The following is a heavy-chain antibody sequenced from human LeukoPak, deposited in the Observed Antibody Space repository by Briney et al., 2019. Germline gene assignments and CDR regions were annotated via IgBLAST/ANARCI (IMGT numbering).Heavy chain of an antibody. D-gene: IGHD2-21*02. CDR3: AHTACGGDCQRFSYAMDV. J-gene: IGHJ6*02. Sequence: ESGPTLVNPTQTLTLTCTVSGFSLSTSGVGVGWIRQPPGKALEWLALIYWDDDTRYSPALKSKLTIIKDASKNLVVLIMTNMDPVDTATYYCAHTACGGDCQRFSYAMDVWGQGTTVTVSS. CDR2: IYWDDDT. V-gene: IGHV2-5*02. CDR1: GFSLSTSGVG.